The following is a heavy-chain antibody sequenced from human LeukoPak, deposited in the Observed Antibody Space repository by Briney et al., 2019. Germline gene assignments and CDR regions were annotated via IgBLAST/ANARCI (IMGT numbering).Heavy chain of an antibody. Sequence: HAGGSLRLSCTASGFTFGDYAMSWVRQAPGKGLEWVGFIRSKANGGTTEYAASVKGRFTISRDDSKSIAYLQINSLKNEDTAVYYCTRDRGYSYGYGDYWGQGTLVTVSS. CDR2: IRSKANGGTT. CDR3: TRDRGYSYGYGDY. CDR1: GFTFGDYA. J-gene: IGHJ4*02. D-gene: IGHD5-18*01. V-gene: IGHV3-49*04.